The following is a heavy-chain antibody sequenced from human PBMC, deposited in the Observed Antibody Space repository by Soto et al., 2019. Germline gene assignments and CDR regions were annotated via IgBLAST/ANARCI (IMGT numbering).Heavy chain of an antibody. CDR2: IKSGGSGT. Sequence: HPGGSLRLSCAASGFTFSGYWMHWLRQTTGKGLEWVSRIKSGGSGTTYADPVKGRFSISRDNAKNTVYLQIDSLRVEDPAVYDCVSKAIVVRGAPDEYWGQGPPGT. V-gene: IGHV3-74*03. CDR1: GFTFSGYW. J-gene: IGHJ4*02. CDR3: VSKAIVVRGAPDEY. D-gene: IGHD3-10*01.